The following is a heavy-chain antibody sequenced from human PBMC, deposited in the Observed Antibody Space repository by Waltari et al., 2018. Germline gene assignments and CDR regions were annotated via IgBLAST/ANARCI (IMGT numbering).Heavy chain of an antibody. D-gene: IGHD1-26*01. J-gene: IGHJ3*02. Sequence: EVQLVASGGGLVQPGGSLRLSCAASGFTFSSYAMSWVRQAPGKGLEWVSAISGSGGSTYYADSVKGRFTISRDNSKNTLYLQMNSLRAEDTAVYYSAKDGRGSYAPLNRFDIWGQGTMVTVSS. V-gene: IGHV3-23*04. CDR1: GFTFSSYA. CDR2: ISGSGGST. CDR3: AKDGRGSYAPLNRFDI.